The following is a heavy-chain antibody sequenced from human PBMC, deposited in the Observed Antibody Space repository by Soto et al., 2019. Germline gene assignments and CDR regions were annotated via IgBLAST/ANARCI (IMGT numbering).Heavy chain of an antibody. J-gene: IGHJ4*02. CDR1: GGTFSSYA. CDR3: ARGTDYYFDY. V-gene: IGHV1-69*13. Sequence: SVNVSCKASGGTFSSYAISWVRQAPGQGLEWMGGIIPIFGTANYAQKFQGRVTITADESTSTAYVELSSLRSEDTAVYYCARGTDYYFDYWGQGTLLTVSS. D-gene: IGHD2-21*01. CDR2: IIPIFGTA.